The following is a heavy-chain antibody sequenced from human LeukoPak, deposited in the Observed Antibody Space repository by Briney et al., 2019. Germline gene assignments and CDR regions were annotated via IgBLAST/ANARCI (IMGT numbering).Heavy chain of an antibody. CDR3: AREAGDSSGWYWAGAHFDY. V-gene: IGHV7-4-1*02. Sequence: ASVKVSCKASGYTFTSYAMHWVRQAPGQRLEWMGWINTNTGNPTYAQGFTGRFVFSLDTSVSTAYLQISSLKAEDTAVYYCAREAGDSSGWYWAGAHFDYWGQGTLVTVSS. D-gene: IGHD6-19*01. CDR1: GYTFTSYA. J-gene: IGHJ4*02. CDR2: INTNTGNP.